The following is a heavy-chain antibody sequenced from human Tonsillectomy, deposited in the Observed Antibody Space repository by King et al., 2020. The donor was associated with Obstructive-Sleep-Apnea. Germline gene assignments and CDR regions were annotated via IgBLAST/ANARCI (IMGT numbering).Heavy chain of an antibody. CDR2: IWYDGSDK. V-gene: IGHV3-33*06. J-gene: IGHJ5*02. CDR1: GFTFSDYG. D-gene: IGHD6-25*01. Sequence: VQLVESGGGVVQAGMSLRLSCAASGFTFSDYGIHWVRQAPGKGLEWVAVIWYDGSDKYYADSVKGRFIMSRDNSKNTVYLQMNSLTAEDTAVYYCAKEYSIAAATWGQGTLFTVSS. CDR3: AKEYSIAAAT.